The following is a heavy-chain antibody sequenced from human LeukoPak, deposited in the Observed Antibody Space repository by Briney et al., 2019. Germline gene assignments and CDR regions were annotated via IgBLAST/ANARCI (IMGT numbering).Heavy chain of an antibody. J-gene: IGHJ6*02. D-gene: IGHD5-24*01. CDR2: IIPIFGTA. Sequence: SVKVSCKASGGTFSSYANSWVRQAPGQGLEWMGGIIPIFGTANYAQKFQGRVTITADESTSTAYMELSSLRSEDTAVYYCARGSGMATILYYGMDVWGQGTTVTVSS. CDR3: ARGSGMATILYYGMDV. CDR1: GGTFSSYA. V-gene: IGHV1-69*13.